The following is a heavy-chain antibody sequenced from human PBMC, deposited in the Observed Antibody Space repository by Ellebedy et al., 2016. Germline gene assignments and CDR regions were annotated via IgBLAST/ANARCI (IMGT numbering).Heavy chain of an antibody. V-gene: IGHV4-59*08. Sequence: SETLSLTCTVSGGSISSYYWSWIRQPPGKGLEWIGYIYYSGSTNYNPSLKSRVTISVDTPKNQFSLKLSSVTAADTAVYYCARLNRGSDWFDPWGQGTLVTVSS. CDR2: IYYSGST. J-gene: IGHJ5*02. D-gene: IGHD6-19*01. CDR1: GGSISSYY. CDR3: ARLNRGSDWFDP.